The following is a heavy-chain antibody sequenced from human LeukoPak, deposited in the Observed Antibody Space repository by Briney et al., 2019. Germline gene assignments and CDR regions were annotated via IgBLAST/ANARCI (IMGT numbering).Heavy chain of an antibody. CDR2: IRHDGSIK. D-gene: IGHD3-16*01. Sequence: GGSLRLSCAASGFIFSTYGMYWDRQAPGKGLEWVAFIRHDGSIKNYADSVKGRSTISRDNSKNTLYLQMNSLRAEDTAVYYCAKDSLADIDYWGQGTLVTVSS. J-gene: IGHJ4*02. V-gene: IGHV3-30*02. CDR3: AKDSLADIDY. CDR1: GFIFSTYG.